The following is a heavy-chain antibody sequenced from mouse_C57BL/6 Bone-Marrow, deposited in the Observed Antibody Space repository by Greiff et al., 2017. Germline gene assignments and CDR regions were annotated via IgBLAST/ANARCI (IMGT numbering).Heavy chain of an antibody. CDR2: LNPSSGYT. D-gene: IGHD2-2*01. Sequence: VQLQQSGAELAKPGASVTLSCTASGYTFTSYWMHWVKPRPGPGLEWIGYLNPSSGYTKYNQKFKDKATLTADKSSSTAYMQLSSLTYEDSAVYYCARGGSTMVKGYAMDDWGQGTSVTVSS. CDR1: GYTFTSYW. V-gene: IGHV1-7*01. CDR3: ARGGSTMVKGYAMDD. J-gene: IGHJ4*01.